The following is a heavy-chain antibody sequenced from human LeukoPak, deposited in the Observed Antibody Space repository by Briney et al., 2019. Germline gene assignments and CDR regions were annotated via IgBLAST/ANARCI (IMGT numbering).Heavy chain of an antibody. Sequence: SETLSLTCAVSGGSISSGGYSWSWIRQPPGKGLEWIGYIYHSGSTYYNPSLKSRVTISVDRSKNQLSLKLSSVTAADTAVYYCARKAPHYYGSGSPAGAAFDIWGQGTMVTVSS. CDR1: GGSISSGGYS. CDR3: ARKAPHYYGSGSPAGAAFDI. J-gene: IGHJ3*02. D-gene: IGHD3-10*01. CDR2: IYHSGST. V-gene: IGHV4-30-2*01.